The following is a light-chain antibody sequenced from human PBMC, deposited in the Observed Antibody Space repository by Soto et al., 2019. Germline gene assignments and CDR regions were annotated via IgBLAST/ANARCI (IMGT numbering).Light chain of an antibody. Sequence: IPMTQSPSTLSASVGDRVTITCRASQSIRSWLAWYQQKPWKAPKLLIYAASNLNSGVPSRFSRSGSGKEGTLTIISLPPDDFATYDCQQYNTYWTFGQGTNVE. CDR2: AAS. CDR3: QQYNTYWT. J-gene: IGKJ1*01. CDR1: QSIRSW. V-gene: IGKV1-5*03.